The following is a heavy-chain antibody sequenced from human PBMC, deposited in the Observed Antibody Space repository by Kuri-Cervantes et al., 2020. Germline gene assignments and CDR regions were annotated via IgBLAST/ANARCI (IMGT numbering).Heavy chain of an antibody. CDR3: ARGRTKARGGYGGNSDQGYYFDY. D-gene: IGHD4-23*01. CDR2: TYYRSKWYT. V-gene: IGHV6-1*01. Sequence: SETLSLTCAISGDSVSSNSAAWNWIRQSPSRGLEWLGRTYYRSKWYTDYAISVKSRITINPDTSKNQFSLKLSSVTAADTAVYYCARGRTKARGGYGGNSDQGYYFDYWGQGALVTVSS. CDR1: GDSVSSNSAA. J-gene: IGHJ4*02.